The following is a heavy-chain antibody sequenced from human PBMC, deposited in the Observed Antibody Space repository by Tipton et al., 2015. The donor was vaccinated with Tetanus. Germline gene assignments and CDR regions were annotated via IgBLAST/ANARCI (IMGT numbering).Heavy chain of an antibody. CDR1: GYIFNNYW. CDR2: IYPGDSDT. Sequence: QLVQSGGEVKKPGESLKISCKGSGYIFNNYWIGWVRQKPGKGLEWMGIIYPGDSDTRYSPSFQGRVTISVDKSINTAYLQWSSLKASDPSMFYCARAHCTDGVCNFDFWGQGALVTVAS. D-gene: IGHD2-8*01. J-gene: IGHJ4*02. CDR3: ARAHCTDGVCNFDF. V-gene: IGHV5-51*01.